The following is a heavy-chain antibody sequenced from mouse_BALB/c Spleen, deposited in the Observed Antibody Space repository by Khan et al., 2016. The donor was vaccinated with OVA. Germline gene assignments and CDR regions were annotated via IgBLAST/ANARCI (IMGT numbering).Heavy chain of an antibody. CDR2: ISYSGNT. J-gene: IGHJ3*01. CDR1: GDSITSGY. D-gene: IGHD1-1*01. Sequence: VQLQQSGPSLVKPSQTLSLTCSVTGDSITSGYWNWIRKFPGNKLEYMGYISYSGNTYYNPSLKSRISITRDTSKNQDYLQLNTVTTEDTATFYCACELRGFTYWGHGTLVTVSA. V-gene: IGHV3-8*02. CDR3: ACELRGFTY.